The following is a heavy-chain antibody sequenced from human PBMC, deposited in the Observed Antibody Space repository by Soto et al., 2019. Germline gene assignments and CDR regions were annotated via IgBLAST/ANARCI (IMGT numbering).Heavy chain of an antibody. V-gene: IGHV1-3*01. CDR1: GYTFTSYA. Sequence: ASVKVSCKASGYTFTSYAMHWVRQAPGQRLEWMGWINAGNGNTKYSQKFQGRVTITRDTSASTAYMELSSLRAEDTAVYYCATVKYLGMFFDYWGQGTLVTVSS. J-gene: IGHJ4*02. CDR2: INAGNGNT. D-gene: IGHD1-26*01. CDR3: ATVKYLGMFFDY.